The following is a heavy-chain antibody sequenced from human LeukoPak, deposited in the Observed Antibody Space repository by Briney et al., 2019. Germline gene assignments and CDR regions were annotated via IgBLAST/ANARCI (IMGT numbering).Heavy chain of an antibody. CDR3: ARVVAAAGTYYYYYMDV. D-gene: IGHD6-13*01. Sequence: HPGGSLRLSCAASGFTFSSYWMSWVRQAPGKGLEWVANIKQDGSEKYYVDSVKGRFTISRDNAKNSLYLQMNSLRAEDTAVYYCARVVAAAGTYYYYYMDVWGEGTTVTVSS. CDR2: IKQDGSEK. J-gene: IGHJ6*03. CDR1: GFTFSSYW. V-gene: IGHV3-7*04.